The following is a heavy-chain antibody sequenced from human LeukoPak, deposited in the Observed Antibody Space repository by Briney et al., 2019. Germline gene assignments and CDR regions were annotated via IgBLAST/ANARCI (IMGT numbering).Heavy chain of an antibody. CDR2: INHSGST. V-gene: IGHV4-39*07. CDR1: GGSISTSSYY. J-gene: IGHJ6*03. Sequence: SETLSLTCTVSGGSISTSSYYWSWIRQPPGKGLEWIGEINHSGSTNYNPSLKSRVTISVDTSKNQFSLKLSSVTAADTAVYYCARLGNYDILTGYYIREDYYYYMDVWGKGTTVTISS. D-gene: IGHD3-9*01. CDR3: ARLGNYDILTGYYIREDYYYYMDV.